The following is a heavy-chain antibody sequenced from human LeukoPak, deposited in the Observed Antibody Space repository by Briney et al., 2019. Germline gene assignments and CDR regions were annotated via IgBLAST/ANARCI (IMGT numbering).Heavy chain of an antibody. Sequence: GGSLRLSCAASGFTFSSYWMSWVRQAPGKGLEWVANIKQDGSEKYYVDSVKGRFTISRDNAKNSLYLQMNSLRAEDTAVYYCARERIRSGGSRNDHYYYYMDVWGKGTTVTVSS. J-gene: IGHJ6*03. V-gene: IGHV3-7*01. CDR3: ARERIRSGGSRNDHYYYYMDV. CDR1: GFTFSSYW. CDR2: IKQDGSEK. D-gene: IGHD2-15*01.